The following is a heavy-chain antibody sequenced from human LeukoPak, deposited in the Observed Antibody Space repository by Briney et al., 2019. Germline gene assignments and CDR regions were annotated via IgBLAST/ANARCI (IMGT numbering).Heavy chain of an antibody. CDR2: ISHTGLT. CDR1: GGSFSGYY. V-gene: IGHV4-34*01. J-gene: IGHJ5*02. D-gene: IGHD1-1*01. Sequence: SETLSLTCAVYGGSFSGYYWTLIRQTPGKGLEWIGEISHTGLTGSNPSLKSRVTIFVDSSKKQFSPRMTSVTAADTGVYYCARVPDITARPCDTWGPGTLVTVSS. CDR3: ARVPDITARPCDT.